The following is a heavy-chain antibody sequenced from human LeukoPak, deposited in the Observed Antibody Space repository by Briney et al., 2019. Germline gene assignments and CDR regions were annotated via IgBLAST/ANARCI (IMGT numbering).Heavy chain of an antibody. Sequence: SETLSLTCTVSGDSISSSTYYWGWIRQPPGKGXXXXXXXXYSGSTYYNPSLKSRVTISVDTSEKQFSLRLSSVTAADTAVYYCARYCTGGSCSSSRGAFDIWGQGTMVTVSS. CDR2: XXYSGST. CDR1: GDSISSSTYY. D-gene: IGHD2-15*01. CDR3: ARYCTGGSCSSSRGAFDI. V-gene: IGHV4-39*01. J-gene: IGHJ3*02.